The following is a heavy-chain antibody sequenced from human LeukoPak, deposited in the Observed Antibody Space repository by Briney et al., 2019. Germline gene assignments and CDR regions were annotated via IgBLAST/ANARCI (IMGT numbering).Heavy chain of an antibody. Sequence: GESLKISCKGSGYSFTSYGIGGVRQMSGKGLEWRGIIYPGDSETIYGPSFQGQATISADKSISTAYLQWSSLKASDTAMYYCARIRYDSSGYYYRSWGQGTLVTVSS. D-gene: IGHD3-22*01. V-gene: IGHV5-51*01. CDR1: GYSFTSYG. J-gene: IGHJ4*02. CDR3: ARIRYDSSGYYYRS. CDR2: IYPGDSET.